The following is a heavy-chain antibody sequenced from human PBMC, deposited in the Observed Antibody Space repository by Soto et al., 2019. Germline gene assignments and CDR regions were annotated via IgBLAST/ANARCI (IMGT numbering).Heavy chain of an antibody. J-gene: IGHJ4*02. Sequence: PSETLSLTCTVSGGSISSYYWSWIRQPPGKGLEWIGYIYYSGSTNYNPSLKSRVTISVDTSKNQFSLKLTSVTAADTAVYYCARDNGYSYGYNLDSWGQGTLVTVSS. D-gene: IGHD5-18*01. CDR2: IYYSGST. CDR1: GGSISSYY. CDR3: ARDNGYSYGYNLDS. V-gene: IGHV4-59*01.